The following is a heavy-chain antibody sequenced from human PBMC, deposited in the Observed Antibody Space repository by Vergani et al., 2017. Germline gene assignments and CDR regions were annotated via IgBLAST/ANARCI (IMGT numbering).Heavy chain of an antibody. CDR3: ARTWDY. V-gene: IGHV1-2*02. J-gene: IGHJ4*02. CDR2: INPNSGGT. CDR1: GGTFSSYT. Sequence: QVQLVQSGAEVKKPGSSVKVSCKASGGTFSSYTISWVRQAPGQGLEWMGWINPNSGGTNYAQKFQGRVTMTRDTSISTAYMELSRLRSDDTAVYYCARTWDYWGQGTLVTVSS.